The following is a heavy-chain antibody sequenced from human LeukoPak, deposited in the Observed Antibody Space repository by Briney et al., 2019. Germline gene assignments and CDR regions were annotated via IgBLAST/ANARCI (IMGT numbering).Heavy chain of an antibody. CDR3: ATKKASNDFWSFDY. D-gene: IGHD3-3*01. Sequence: PGGSLRLSCAASGFTFSSYAMSWVRQAPGKGLEWVSAISGSGGSTYYADSVKGRFTISRDNSKNTLYLQMNSLRAEDTAVYYCATKKASNDFWSFDYWGQGTLVTVSS. CDR2: ISGSGGST. CDR1: GFTFSSYA. J-gene: IGHJ4*02. V-gene: IGHV3-23*01.